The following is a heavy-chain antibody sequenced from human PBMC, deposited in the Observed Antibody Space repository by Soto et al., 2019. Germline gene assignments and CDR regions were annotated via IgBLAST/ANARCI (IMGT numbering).Heavy chain of an antibody. CDR3: ARDLRFLEWNYYYYGMDV. CDR1: GYTFTSYY. V-gene: IGHV1-2*02. D-gene: IGHD3-3*01. J-gene: IGHJ6*02. Sequence: AAVKVSCKASGYTFTSYYMHWVRQAPGQGLEWMGWINPNSGGTNYAQKFQGRVTMTRDTSISTAYMELSRLRSDDTAVYYCARDLRFLEWNYYYYGMDVWGQGTTVTVSS. CDR2: INPNSGGT.